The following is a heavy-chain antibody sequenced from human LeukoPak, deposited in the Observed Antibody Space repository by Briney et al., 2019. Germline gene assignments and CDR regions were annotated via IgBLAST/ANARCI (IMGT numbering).Heavy chain of an antibody. Sequence: PAGGSLRLSCAASGFTFSSYAMSWVRQAPGKGLEWVSAISGSGGSTYYADSVKGRFTISRDNSKNTLYLQMNSLRAKDTAVYYCARDNGERRIGDYDPALGYWGQGTLVTVSS. CDR2: ISGSGGST. CDR3: ARDNGERRIGDYDPALGY. CDR1: GFTFSSYA. V-gene: IGHV3-23*01. J-gene: IGHJ4*02. D-gene: IGHD4-17*01.